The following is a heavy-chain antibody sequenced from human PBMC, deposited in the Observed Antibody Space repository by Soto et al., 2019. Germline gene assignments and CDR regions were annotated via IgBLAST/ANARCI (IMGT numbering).Heavy chain of an antibody. Sequence: EGQLLESGGGWVQPGGSLRLSCAASGFTFSTYAMTWVRLAPGRGLGWVLGIKSSGSPTDYPESVKGRFTISRDNLMNTLFLDMNGLRAEDTAIYYCAKTPRGGASGDWYFDLWGRGTLVTVSS. CDR3: AKTPRGGASGDWYFDL. J-gene: IGHJ2*01. CDR1: GFTFSTYA. V-gene: IGHV3-23*05. D-gene: IGHD3-10*01. CDR2: IKSSGSPT.